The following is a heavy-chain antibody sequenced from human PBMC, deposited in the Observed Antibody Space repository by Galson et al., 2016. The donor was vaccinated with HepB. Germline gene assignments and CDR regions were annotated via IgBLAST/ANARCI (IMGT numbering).Heavy chain of an antibody. V-gene: IGHV4-39*01. CDR2: FYYRGGT. D-gene: IGHD3-10*01. Sequence: SETLSLTCTVSGDSISSSSFAWGWVRQPPGMRLEWLGSFYYRGGTYYNPSLKSRVTLSVDSSKNQFSLNLSSVTAADTAVYYCARQADVGQRRKPFGFWGQGTLVSVSS. J-gene: IGHJ4*02. CDR1: GDSISSSSFA. CDR3: ARQADVGQRRKPFGF.